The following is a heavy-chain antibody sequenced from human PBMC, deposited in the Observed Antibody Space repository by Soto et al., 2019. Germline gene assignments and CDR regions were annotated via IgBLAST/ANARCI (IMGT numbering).Heavy chain of an antibody. D-gene: IGHD3-22*01. Sequence: QTLSLPCAISGDSVSSNNAACNLIRHSPSRGLEWLGRTYYRSKWYNHYAVSVKSRITVNPDTSKNQFSLQLNSVTPEDTAVYYCARSGPGGYIDYWGQGTLVTVSS. CDR1: GDSVSSNNAA. V-gene: IGHV6-1*01. CDR2: TYYRSKWYN. CDR3: ARSGPGGYIDY. J-gene: IGHJ4*02.